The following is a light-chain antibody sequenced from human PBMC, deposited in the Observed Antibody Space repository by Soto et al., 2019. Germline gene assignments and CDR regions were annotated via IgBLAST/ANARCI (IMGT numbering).Light chain of an antibody. CDR1: QSVDSDF. J-gene: IGKJ1*01. Sequence: EIVLTKSPGTLCLSPGERVTLSCSASQSVDSDFLAWYQQKPGQAPRLLIYSASNRATGVPDRFSGGGSGTDFTLTISRLEPEDFAFYYCQQGNTWPWPFGQGTKVDIK. CDR3: QQGNTWPWP. V-gene: IGKV3D-20*02. CDR2: SAS.